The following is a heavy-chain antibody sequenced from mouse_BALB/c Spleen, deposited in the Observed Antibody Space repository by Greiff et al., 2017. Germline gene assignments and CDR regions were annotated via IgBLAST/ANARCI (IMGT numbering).Heavy chain of an antibody. Sequence: EVHLVESGGGLVQPKGSLKLSCAASGFTFNTYAMNWVRQAPGKGLEWVARIRSKSNNYATYYADSVKDRFTISRDDSQSMLYLQMNNLKTEDTAMYYCVRHGNYLSYFDYWGQGTTLTVSS. D-gene: IGHD2-1*01. CDR3: VRHGNYLSYFDY. V-gene: IGHV10-1*02. J-gene: IGHJ2*01. CDR1: GFTFNTYA. CDR2: IRSKSNNYAT.